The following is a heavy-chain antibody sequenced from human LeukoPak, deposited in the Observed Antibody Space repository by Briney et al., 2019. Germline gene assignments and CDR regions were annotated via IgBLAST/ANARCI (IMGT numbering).Heavy chain of an antibody. D-gene: IGHD2/OR15-2a*01. CDR1: GGSFSGYY. CDR2: IYTSGST. CDR3: AALRTFSTSYYFDY. Sequence: SETLSLTCAVYGGSFSGYYWSWIRQPAGKGLEWIGRIYTSGSTNYNPSLKSRVTMSVDPSKKQFSLKLSSVTAADTAVYYCAALRTFSTSYYFDYWGQGPLVPVSS. V-gene: IGHV4-59*10. J-gene: IGHJ4*02.